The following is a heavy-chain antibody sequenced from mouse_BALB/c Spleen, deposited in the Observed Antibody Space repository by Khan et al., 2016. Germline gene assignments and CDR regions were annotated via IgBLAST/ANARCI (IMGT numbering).Heavy chain of an antibody. V-gene: IGHV1-9*01. J-gene: IGHJ3*01. CDR2: ILPGSGST. CDR1: GYTFSSYW. Sequence: QVQLQQSGAELMKPGASVKISCKATGYTFSSYWIEWVKQRPGHGLEWIGEILPGSGSTNYNDKFKFKATFTADTSSNTAYMQLSSLTSEDAAVEYCARVAYWDQGTLVTVAA. CDR3: ARVAY.